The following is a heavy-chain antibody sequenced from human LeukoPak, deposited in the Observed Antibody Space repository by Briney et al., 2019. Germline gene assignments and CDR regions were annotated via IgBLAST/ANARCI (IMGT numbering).Heavy chain of an antibody. D-gene: IGHD3-22*01. CDR3: AKDDSVVNDYMDV. CDR2: IWYEGSNK. Sequence: GRPLRLPCPALGFTFSSFGMPGVRPGPGQGREWGAVIWYEGSNKYYADSVKGRFTISRENSKNTLYLQMNSLRAEDAAVYYCAKDDSVVNDYMDVWGKGTTVTVSS. V-gene: IGHV3-33*06. CDR1: GFTFSSFG. J-gene: IGHJ6*03.